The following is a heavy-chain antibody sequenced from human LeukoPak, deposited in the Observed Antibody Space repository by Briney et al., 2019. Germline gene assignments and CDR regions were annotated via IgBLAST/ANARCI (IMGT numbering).Heavy chain of an antibody. V-gene: IGHV3-20*04. CDR2: INWNGGST. J-gene: IGHJ4*02. CDR1: GFTFDGYG. D-gene: IGHD6-13*01. Sequence: GGSLRLSCAASGFTFDGYGMSRVRQAPGKGLEWVSGINWNGGSTGYADSVKGRFTISRGNAKNSLYLQMNSLRAEDTAVYYCARGIAAAGTLLDYWGQGTLVTVSS. CDR3: ARGIAAAGTLLDY.